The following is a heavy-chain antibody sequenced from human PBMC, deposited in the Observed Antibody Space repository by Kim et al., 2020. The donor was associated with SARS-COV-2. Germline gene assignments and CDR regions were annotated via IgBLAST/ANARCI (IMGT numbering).Heavy chain of an antibody. CDR2: IYNSGSI. V-gene: IGHV4-4*07. D-gene: IGHD6-19*01. CDR3: ARDRRTVGSDWSHYWYFDL. CDR1: GDSISGYY. Sequence: SETLSLTCTVSGDSISGYYWNFIRQPAGKGLEWIGHIYNSGSINYNPSLKSRVTMSIDTSKNQISLSLRSVTAADTAVYYCARDRRTVGSDWSHYWYFDLWGRGILVTVSS. J-gene: IGHJ2*01.